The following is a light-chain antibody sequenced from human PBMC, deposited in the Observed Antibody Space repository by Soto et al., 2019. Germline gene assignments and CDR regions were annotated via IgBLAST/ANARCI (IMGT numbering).Light chain of an antibody. CDR3: QQYNSYPWT. Sequence: DIQMTQSPSTLSASVGDRVTITCRASQSISSWLAWYQQKPGKAPKLLIYKASSLESGVPSRFSGSGTGTEFTLTIRSLQPDDVATYYCQQYNSYPWTFGQGTNVEIK. V-gene: IGKV1-5*03. CDR2: KAS. J-gene: IGKJ1*01. CDR1: QSISSW.